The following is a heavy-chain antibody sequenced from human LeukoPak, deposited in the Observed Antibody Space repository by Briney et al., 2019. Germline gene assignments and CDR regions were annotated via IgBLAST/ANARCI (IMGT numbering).Heavy chain of an antibody. D-gene: IGHD2-15*01. CDR2: ISGSNSYT. CDR3: ARGASYCSGGSCSDF. CDR1: GFTFSDSY. J-gene: IGHJ4*02. V-gene: IGHV3-11*06. Sequence: GSLRLSCAASGFTFSDSYMSWIRQAPGKGLEWVSYISGSNSYTNYADSVKGRFTISRDNAKNSLYLQMNSLRAEDTAVYYCARGASYCSGGSCSDFWGQGTLVTVSS.